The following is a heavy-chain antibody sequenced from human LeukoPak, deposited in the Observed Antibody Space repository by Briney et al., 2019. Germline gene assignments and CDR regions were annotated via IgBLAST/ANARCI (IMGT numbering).Heavy chain of an antibody. Sequence: ASVKVSCKVSGYTLTELSMHWVRQAPGKGLEWMGGFDPEDGETIYAQKFQGRVTMTEDTSTDTAYMELSSLRSEDTAVYYCATPKQTEGIAAVRYDYWGQGTLVTVYS. CDR3: ATPKQTEGIAAVRYDY. D-gene: IGHD6-13*01. J-gene: IGHJ4*02. CDR1: GYTLTELS. V-gene: IGHV1-24*01. CDR2: FDPEDGET.